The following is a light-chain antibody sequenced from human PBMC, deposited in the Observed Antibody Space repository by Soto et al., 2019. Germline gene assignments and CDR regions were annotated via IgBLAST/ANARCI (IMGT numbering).Light chain of an antibody. J-gene: IGLJ2*01. CDR1: SSNIGSNY. CDR3: ATWDDSLRVV. CDR2: RNN. Sequence: QSVLTQPPSASGTPGQRVTISCSGSSSNIGSNYVYWYQQLPGTAPKLLIYRNNQRPSGVPDRFSGSKSGTSASLAISGLRSEDEADYYCATWDDSLRVVFGGGTKLTVI. V-gene: IGLV1-47*01.